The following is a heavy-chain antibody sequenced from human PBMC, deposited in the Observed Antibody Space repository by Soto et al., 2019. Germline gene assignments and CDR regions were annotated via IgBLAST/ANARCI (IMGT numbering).Heavy chain of an antibody. CDR3: ARARDYYDSSGYYYVGPFDY. J-gene: IGHJ4*02. Sequence: SETLSLTCTVSGGSISSYYWSWIRQPPGKGLEWIGYIYYSGSTNYNPSLKSRVTISVDTSKNQFSLKLSSVTAADTAVYYCARARDYYDSSGYYYVGPFDYCGQGTLVTVSS. V-gene: IGHV4-59*01. D-gene: IGHD3-22*01. CDR1: GGSISSYY. CDR2: IYYSGST.